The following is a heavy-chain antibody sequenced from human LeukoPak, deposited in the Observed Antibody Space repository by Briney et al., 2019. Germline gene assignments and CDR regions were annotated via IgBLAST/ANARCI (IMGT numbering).Heavy chain of an antibody. D-gene: IGHD1-26*01. CDR1: GGSISSSSYY. CDR2: IYTSGST. CDR3: ARGSGSYRPLYFFDY. Sequence: SETLSLTCTVSGGSISSSSYYWGWIRQPPGKGLEWIGSIYTSGSTNYNPFFKSRVTMSLDTSQKEVSLTLSSMTAADTAVYFCARGSGSYRPLYFFDYWGQGALVTVSS. J-gene: IGHJ4*02. V-gene: IGHV4-39*07.